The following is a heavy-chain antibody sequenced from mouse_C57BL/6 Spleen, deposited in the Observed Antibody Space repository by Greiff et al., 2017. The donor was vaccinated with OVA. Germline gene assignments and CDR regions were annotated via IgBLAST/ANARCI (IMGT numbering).Heavy chain of an antibody. CDR3: ARSDGYYLYFDY. J-gene: IGHJ2*01. V-gene: IGHV1-66*01. Sequence: QVHVKQSGPELVKPGASVKISCKASGYSFTSYYIHWVKQRPGQGLEWIGWIYPGSGNTKYNEKFKGKATLTADTSSSTAYMQLSSLTSEDSAVYYCARSDGYYLYFDYWGQGTTLTVSS. D-gene: IGHD2-3*01. CDR1: GYSFTSYY. CDR2: IYPGSGNT.